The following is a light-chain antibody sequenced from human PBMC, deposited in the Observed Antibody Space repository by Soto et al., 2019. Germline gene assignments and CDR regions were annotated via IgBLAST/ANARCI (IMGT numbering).Light chain of an antibody. CDR1: QSISSY. Sequence: MVLTQSPGTLSLSPGERATLSCRASQSISSYLAWYQQKPGQPPRLLIYGASTRATGIPDRFSGSGSGTDFTLSISRLEPEDFAVYYCQQYGRSPRTFGKGTKVDIK. CDR2: GAS. CDR3: QQYGRSPRT. V-gene: IGKV3-20*01. J-gene: IGKJ1*01.